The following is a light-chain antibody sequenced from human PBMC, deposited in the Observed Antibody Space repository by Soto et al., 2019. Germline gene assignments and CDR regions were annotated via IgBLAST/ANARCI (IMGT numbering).Light chain of an antibody. J-gene: IGLJ2*01. CDR1: HNDIGTYDY. Sequence: QSVLTQPTSVSGSPGQSITISCTGNHNDIGTYDYVSWYQQHPGRAPRLLIHGVTTRPSGISGRFSASKSGLTASLTISGLQPEDEADYYCSSYAGRSTLWVFGGGTKLTVL. V-gene: IGLV2-14*03. CDR2: GVT. CDR3: SSYAGRSTLWV.